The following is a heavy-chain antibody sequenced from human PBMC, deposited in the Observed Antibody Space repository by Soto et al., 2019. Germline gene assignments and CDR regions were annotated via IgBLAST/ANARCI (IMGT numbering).Heavy chain of an antibody. V-gene: IGHV4-31*03. J-gene: IGHJ4*02. CDR1: GGSISTTGYY. CDR3: ARVAGLASIYGPYYFDQ. D-gene: IGHD5-12*01. CDR2: IYYSGST. Sequence: QVQLQESGPGLVKPSQTLSLTCTVSGGSISTTGYYWSWIRQHPGKGLEWIGYIYYSGSTYYNPSLKSRVTISIDTSKNQFSLKLSSVTVADTAVYYCARVAGLASIYGPYYFDQWGQGTLVTVSS.